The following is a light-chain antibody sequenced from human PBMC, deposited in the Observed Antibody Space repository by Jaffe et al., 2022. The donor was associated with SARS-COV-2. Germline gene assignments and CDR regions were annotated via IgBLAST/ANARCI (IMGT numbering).Light chain of an antibody. CDR1: SSNIGDNY. Sequence: QSVLTQPPSASGTPGQRVTISCSGSSSNIGDNYVYWYQQIPGRAPKLLIYRNNERPSGVPDRFSDSKSGTSASLAISGLRPEDEADYYCASWDNSLSGRVFGGGTKLTVL. CDR3: ASWDNSLSGRV. CDR2: RNN. V-gene: IGLV1-47*01. J-gene: IGLJ2*01.